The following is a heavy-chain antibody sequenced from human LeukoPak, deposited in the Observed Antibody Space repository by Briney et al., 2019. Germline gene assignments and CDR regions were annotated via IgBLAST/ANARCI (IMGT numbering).Heavy chain of an antibody. J-gene: IGHJ6*02. CDR3: ATPGRYSSSWLPYYYYYGMDV. CDR1: GGSISSGDYY. V-gene: IGHV4-30-4*08. CDR2: IYYSGST. Sequence: PSQTLSLTCTVSGGSISSGDYYWSWIRQPPGKGLEWIGYIYYSGSTYYNPSLKSRVTISVDTSKNQFSLKLSSVTAADTAVYYCATPGRYSSSWLPYYYYYGMDVWGQGTTVTVSS. D-gene: IGHD6-13*01.